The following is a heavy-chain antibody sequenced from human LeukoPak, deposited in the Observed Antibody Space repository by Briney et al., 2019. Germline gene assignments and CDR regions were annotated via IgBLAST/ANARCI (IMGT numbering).Heavy chain of an antibody. V-gene: IGHV1-69*13. CDR2: IIPIFGTA. CDR3: ARGPIGGYSPNYYYYGMDV. D-gene: IGHD5-18*01. CDR1: GGTFSSYA. Sequence: PSVKVSCKASGGTFSSYAISWVRQAPGQGLEWMGGIIPIFGTANYAQKFQGRVTITADESTSTAYMELSSLRSEDTAVYYCARGPIGGYSPNYYYYGMDVWGQGTTVTVSS. J-gene: IGHJ6*02.